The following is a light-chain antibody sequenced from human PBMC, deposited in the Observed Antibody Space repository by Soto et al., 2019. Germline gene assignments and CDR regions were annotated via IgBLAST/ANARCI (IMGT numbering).Light chain of an antibody. CDR3: GSYTTSNTYV. CDR2: EVS. V-gene: IGLV2-14*01. CDR1: SSDVGAYNY. J-gene: IGLJ1*01. Sequence: QSVLTQPASVSGYPGQSITISCTGRSSDVGAYNYVSWYQQHPGKAPKFMIYEVSNRPSGVSNRFSGSKSGNTASLTVSGLQAEDEADYYCGSYTTSNTYVFGTGTKVTVL.